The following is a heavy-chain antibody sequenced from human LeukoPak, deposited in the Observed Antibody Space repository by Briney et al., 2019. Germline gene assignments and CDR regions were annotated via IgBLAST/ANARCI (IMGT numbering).Heavy chain of an antibody. Sequence: SEARALACTVSGGSSSSYYGSWVRQPPGKGLEWIGYIYTSGSTNYNPSLKSRVTISVDTSKNQFSLKLSSVTAADTAVYYCAGGGVYDILTGYYNGEYFQHWGQGTLVTVSS. CDR3: AGGGVYDILTGYYNGEYFQH. J-gene: IGHJ1*01. D-gene: IGHD3-9*01. CDR2: IYTSGST. V-gene: IGHV4-4*09. CDR1: GGSSSSYY.